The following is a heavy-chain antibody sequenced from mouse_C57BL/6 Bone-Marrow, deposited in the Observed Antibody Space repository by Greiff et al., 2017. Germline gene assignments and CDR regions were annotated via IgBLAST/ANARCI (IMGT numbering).Heavy chain of an antibody. D-gene: IGHD2-12*01. CDR1: GYTFTSYW. Sequence: VQLKQPGAELVKPGASVKMSCKASGYTFTSYWITWVKQRPGQGLEWIGDIYPGSGSTNYNGKFKGKATLTADKSSSTAYMQLSSLTSEDSAVYFCARSYSPYYYAMDYWGQGTSVTVSS. CDR3: ARSYSPYYYAMDY. CDR2: IYPGSGST. V-gene: IGHV1-55*01. J-gene: IGHJ4*01.